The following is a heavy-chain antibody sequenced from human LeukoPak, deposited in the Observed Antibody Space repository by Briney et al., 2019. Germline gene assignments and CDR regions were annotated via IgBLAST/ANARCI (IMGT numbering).Heavy chain of an antibody. V-gene: IGHV3-48*01. CDR1: GFIFSSYS. Sequence: GGSLRLSCAASGFIFSSYSMNWVRQAPGKGLEWVSYISSSSSTIYYADSVKGRFTISRDNAKNSLYLQMNGLRAEDTAVYYCARWDKSFYCSSTSCPDYWGQGTLVTVSS. CDR2: ISSSSSTI. D-gene: IGHD2-2*01. J-gene: IGHJ4*02. CDR3: ARWDKSFYCSSTSCPDY.